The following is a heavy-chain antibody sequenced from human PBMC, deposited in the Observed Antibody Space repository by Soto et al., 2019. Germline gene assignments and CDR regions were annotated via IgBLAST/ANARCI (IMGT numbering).Heavy chain of an antibody. V-gene: IGHV4-59*08. CDR3: ARVRDCSSPRCYWVDY. J-gene: IGHJ4*01. CDR1: GGSISSYY. Sequence: SQTLSLTCTVSGGSISSYYWSWIRQLPGKGLEWIGYIYYSGSTNYNPSLKSRVTISVDTSKKQFSLKLSSVTAADTAVYYCARVRDCSSPRCYWVDYCGQGTLVTVSS. D-gene: IGHD2-2*01. CDR2: IYYSGST.